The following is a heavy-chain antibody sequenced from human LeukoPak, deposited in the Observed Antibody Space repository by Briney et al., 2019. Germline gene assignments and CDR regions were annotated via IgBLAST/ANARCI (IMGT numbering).Heavy chain of an antibody. V-gene: IGHV3-23*03. CDR1: GFTFSSYA. Sequence: GRSLRLSCAASGFTFSSYAMHWVRQAPGKGLEWVSVIYSGGSTYYADSVKGRFTSSRDNSKNTLYLQMNSLRAEDTAVYYCATQVRYCSSISCYVGWFDPWGQGTLVTVSS. CDR2: IYSGGST. D-gene: IGHD2-2*01. CDR3: ATQVRYCSSISCYVGWFDP. J-gene: IGHJ5*02.